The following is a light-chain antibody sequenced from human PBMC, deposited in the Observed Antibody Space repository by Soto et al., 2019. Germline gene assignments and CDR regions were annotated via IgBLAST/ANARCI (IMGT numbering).Light chain of an antibody. V-gene: IGKV3-20*01. CDR1: QSISSTY. J-gene: IGKJ5*01. CDR3: QQYDDSIT. Sequence: ETVLTQSPDTLSLSPGDSATLSCRASQSISSTYLAWYQQKPGQAPRHLIYGASTRATGIPDRFSGSGSGTDFTLTISSLEPEDFAVFYCQQYDDSITFGQGTRLEIE. CDR2: GAS.